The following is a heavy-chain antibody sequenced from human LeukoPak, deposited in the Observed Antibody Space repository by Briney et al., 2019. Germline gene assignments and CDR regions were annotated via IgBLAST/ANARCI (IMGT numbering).Heavy chain of an antibody. V-gene: IGHV1-69*05. D-gene: IGHD6-6*01. Sequence: ASVKVSCKASGGTFSSYAISWVRQAPGQGLEWMGGIIPIFGTANYAQKFQGRVTITTGESTSTAYMELSSLRSEDTAVYYCARGYSSSSPGWFDPWGQGTLVTVSS. CDR3: ARGYSSSSPGWFDP. J-gene: IGHJ5*02. CDR1: GGTFSSYA. CDR2: IIPIFGTA.